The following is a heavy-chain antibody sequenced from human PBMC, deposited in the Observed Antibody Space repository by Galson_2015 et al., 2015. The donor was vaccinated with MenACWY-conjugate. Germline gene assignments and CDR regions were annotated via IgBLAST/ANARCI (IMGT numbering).Heavy chain of an antibody. J-gene: IGHJ4*02. CDR1: GFTFSSSA. CDR3: AKVSPGGWYWDY. Sequence: SLRLSCAASGFTFSSSAMTWVRQAPGRGLEWVSVFSSNGHSTNYADSVKGRFTISRDNSKNTLYLQMNNLRDEDTALYYCAKVSPGGWYWDYLGQGSLVTVSS. CDR2: FSSNGHST. D-gene: IGHD6-19*01. V-gene: IGHV3-23*01.